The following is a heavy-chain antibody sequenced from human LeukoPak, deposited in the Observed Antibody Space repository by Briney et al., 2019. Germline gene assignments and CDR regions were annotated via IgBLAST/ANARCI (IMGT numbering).Heavy chain of an antibody. CDR3: ANPGTAVVTGSAFDY. V-gene: IGHV3-7*03. D-gene: IGHD4-23*01. CDR1: GFTFSSYW. J-gene: IGHJ4*02. CDR2: IKQDGSEK. Sequence: GGSLRLSCAASGFTFSSYWMSWVRQAPGKGLEWVANIKQDGSEKYYVDSVKGRFTISRDNAKNSLYLQMNSLRAEDTAVYYCANPGTAVVTGSAFDYWGQGTLVTVSS.